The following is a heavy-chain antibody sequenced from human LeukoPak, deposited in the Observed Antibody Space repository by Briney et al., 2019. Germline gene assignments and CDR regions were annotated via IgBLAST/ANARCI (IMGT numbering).Heavy chain of an antibody. D-gene: IGHD5-18*01. J-gene: IGHJ3*01. V-gene: IGHV4-61*02. CDR2: FYTSGTT. Sequence: SETLSLTCSVSGRFVSRPGYSWTWIRQPVGKGLEWIGRFYTSGTTNYNPSLKSRVTISIDTSNNQFSLKLSSVTAADTAIYYCAKELVDTSVVTNAFDLWGQGTMVIVSS. CDR3: AKELVDTSVVTNAFDL. CDR1: GRFVSRPGYS.